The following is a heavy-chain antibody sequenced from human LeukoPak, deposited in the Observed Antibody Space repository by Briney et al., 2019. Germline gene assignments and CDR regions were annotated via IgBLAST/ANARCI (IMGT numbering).Heavy chain of an antibody. V-gene: IGHV3-7*01. J-gene: IGHJ5*02. CDR3: ARVLSGSWDWFDP. CDR1: GFTFSTYW. CDR2: IRQDGSDK. D-gene: IGHD3-22*01. Sequence: GGSLRLSCAASGFTFSTYWMSWVRQAPGKGLEWVANIRQDGSDKYYVDSVKGRFTISRDNAMNTVYLQMNSLRAEDTAVYYCARVLSGSWDWFDPWGQGTLVTVSS.